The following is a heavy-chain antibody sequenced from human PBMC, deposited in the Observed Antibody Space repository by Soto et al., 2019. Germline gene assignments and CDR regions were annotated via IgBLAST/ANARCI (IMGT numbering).Heavy chain of an antibody. CDR1: GGSISSGGYY. CDR2: IYYSGST. CDR3: AREPSHLDGNDGGGGMDV. J-gene: IGHJ6*02. D-gene: IGHD1-1*01. V-gene: IGHV4-31*01. Sequence: QVQLQESGPGLVKPSQTLSLTCTVSGGSISSGGYYWSWIRQHPGKGLEWIGYIYYSGSTYYNPYLKSPLTISVDTSKNQFSLKLGSVTAADTGVYYCAREPSHLDGNDGGGGMDVWGQGTTVTVSS.